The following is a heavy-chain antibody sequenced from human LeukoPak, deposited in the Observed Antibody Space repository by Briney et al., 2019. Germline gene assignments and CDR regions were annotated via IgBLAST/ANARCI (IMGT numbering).Heavy chain of an antibody. CDR3: ARDADIEVGYSSSSSSDY. CDR2: SSAYNGNT. D-gene: IGHD6-6*01. J-gene: IGHJ4*02. Sequence: GASVKVSCKASGYTFTSYGISWVRQAPGQGLEWMGWSSAYNGNTNYAQKLQGRVTMTTDTSTSTAYMELRSLRSDDTAVYYCARDADIEVGYSSSSSSDYWGQGTVVIVSS. V-gene: IGHV1-18*01. CDR1: GYTFTSYG.